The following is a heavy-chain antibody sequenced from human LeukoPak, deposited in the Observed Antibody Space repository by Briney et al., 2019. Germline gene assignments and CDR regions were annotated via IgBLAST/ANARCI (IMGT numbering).Heavy chain of an antibody. CDR1: GFTFDDYG. D-gene: IGHD3-22*01. CDR3: ARGYYYDSSGSPADY. CDR2: INWNGGST. Sequence: GGTLRLSCAASGFTFDDYGMSWVRQAPGKGLEWVSGINWNGGSTGYADSVKGRFTISRDNAKNSLYLQMNSLRAEDTALYYCARGYYYDSSGSPADYWGQGTLVTVSS. J-gene: IGHJ4*02. V-gene: IGHV3-20*04.